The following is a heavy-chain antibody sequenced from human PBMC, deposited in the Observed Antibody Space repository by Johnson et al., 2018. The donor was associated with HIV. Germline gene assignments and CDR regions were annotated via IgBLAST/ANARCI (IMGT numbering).Heavy chain of an antibody. D-gene: IGHD4-11*01. CDR3: GRDINYSNYVTGAFDI. J-gene: IGHJ3*02. CDR2: ISYDGSNK. Sequence: QVQLVESGGGVVQPGRSLRLSCSASGFTFSSYAMHWVRQAPGKGLEWVAVISYDGSNKYYADSVKGRFTISRDSSKNMLYLQMNSLRTEDTAVYYCGRDINYSNYVTGAFDIWGQGTVVTVSS. V-gene: IGHV3-30-3*01. CDR1: GFTFSSYA.